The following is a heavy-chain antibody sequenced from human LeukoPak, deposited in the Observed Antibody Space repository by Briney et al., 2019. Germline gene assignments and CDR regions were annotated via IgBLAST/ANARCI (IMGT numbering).Heavy chain of an antibody. Sequence: SETLSLTCTVSGGSIRSYYWSWIRQPPGKGLEWIGYVYYSGSTNYNPSLKSRLNISVDTSKNQFSLKLSSVTAADTAVYYCARGVAGFDYWGQGTLVTVSS. CDR1: GGSIRSYY. V-gene: IGHV4-59*01. J-gene: IGHJ4*02. CDR3: ARGVAGFDY. D-gene: IGHD6-19*01. CDR2: VYYSGST.